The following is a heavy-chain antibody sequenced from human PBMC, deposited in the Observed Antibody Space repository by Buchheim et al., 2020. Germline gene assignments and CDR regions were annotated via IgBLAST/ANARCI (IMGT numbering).Heavy chain of an antibody. J-gene: IGHJ3*02. CDR2: ISSCGSTI. CDR1: GFTFSDYY. CDR3: ALSRGSYYKIPDAFDI. D-gene: IGHD1-26*01. Sequence: QVQLVESGGGLVKPGGSLRLSCAASGFTFSDYYMSWIRQAPGKGLEWVSYISSCGSTIYYADSVKGRFPIPRDIPKNSLYLQRNSLRAEDTAVYYCALSRGSYYKIPDAFDIWGQGT. V-gene: IGHV3-11*04.